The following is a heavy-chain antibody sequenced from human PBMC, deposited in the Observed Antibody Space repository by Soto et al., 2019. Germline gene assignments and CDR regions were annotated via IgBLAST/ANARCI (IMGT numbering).Heavy chain of an antibody. D-gene: IGHD2-15*01. J-gene: IGHJ5*01. CDR1: GYTLSSHG. Sequence: ASVKVSCKASGYTLSSHGIIWVRQAPGQGLEWMGWISGYNGNAKYAQRFQGRVTMTTDTSTSTVYMDLRSLGSDDSAVYYCAREGSYGWYDCWGQGTLVTVSS. CDR3: AREGSYGWYDC. CDR2: ISGYNGNA. V-gene: IGHV1-18*01.